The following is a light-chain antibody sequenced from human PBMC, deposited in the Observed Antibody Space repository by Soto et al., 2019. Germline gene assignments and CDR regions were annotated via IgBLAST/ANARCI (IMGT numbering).Light chain of an antibody. Sequence: QSVLTQPASVSGSPGQSITISCTGTSSDVGGYDYVSWYQHHPGEAPKLMIYDVIIRPSGVSNRFSGSKSGNTASLTISGLQAEDEADYYCSSYTSRNIPVFGGGTQLTVL. CDR3: SSYTSRNIPV. CDR1: SSDVGGYDY. CDR2: DVI. V-gene: IGLV2-14*03. J-gene: IGLJ7*01.